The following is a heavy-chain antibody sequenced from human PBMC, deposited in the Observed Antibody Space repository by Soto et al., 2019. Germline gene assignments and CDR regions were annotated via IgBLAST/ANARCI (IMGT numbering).Heavy chain of an antibody. D-gene: IGHD5-18*01. Sequence: GSLRLSCSASEFPVSTTYMSWVRQAPGKGLECVAIIFANDNAYYGDSVKGRFTISRRNSRSTLYLQMNNLGPEDTAVYYCVRDLGDGYKSAWGQGT. CDR1: EFPVSTTY. CDR2: IFANDNA. V-gene: IGHV3-53*04. J-gene: IGHJ4*02. CDR3: VRDLGDGYKSA.